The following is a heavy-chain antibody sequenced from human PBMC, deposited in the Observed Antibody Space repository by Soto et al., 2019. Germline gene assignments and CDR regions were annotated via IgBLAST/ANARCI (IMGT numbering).Heavy chain of an antibody. Sequence: SVKVSCKASGFTFSRSAVQWVRQARGQGLEWIGGTVVGSSNTKYAQNFQGRVTITGDMSTSTAYMELSSLRSEDTAVYFCAEGEPGSYPYYYTMNVWGQGTTVTVYS. D-gene: IGHD1-26*01. J-gene: IGHJ6*02. CDR3: AEGEPGSYPYYYTMNV. CDR1: GFTFSRSA. CDR2: TVVGSSNT. V-gene: IGHV1-58*01.